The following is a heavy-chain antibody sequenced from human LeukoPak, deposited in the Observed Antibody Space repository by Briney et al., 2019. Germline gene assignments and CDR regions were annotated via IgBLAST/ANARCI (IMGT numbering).Heavy chain of an antibody. D-gene: IGHD1-1*01. V-gene: IGHV3-23*01. CDR2: ISGPGGST. Sequence: GGSLRLSCAASGFTFNTHVMTWVRQAPGKGLEWVSAISGPGGSTYYADSVKGRFTISRDNSKNTQYLQMNNLRVEDTAVYYCAKTSGNWHYVDYWAREPWSPSPQ. CDR1: GFTFNTHV. CDR3: AKTSGNWHYVDY. J-gene: IGHJ4*02.